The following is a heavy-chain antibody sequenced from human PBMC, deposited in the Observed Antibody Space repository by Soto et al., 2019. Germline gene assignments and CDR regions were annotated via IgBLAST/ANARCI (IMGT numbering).Heavy chain of an antibody. D-gene: IGHD1-7*01. CDR1: GGSFSGYY. CDR2: INHSGST. V-gene: IGHV4-34*01. J-gene: IGHJ4*02. Sequence: SETLSLTCAVYGGSFSGYYWSWIRQPPGKGLEWIGEINHSGSTNYNPSLKSRVTISVDTSKNQFSLKLSSVTAADTAVYYCARELELLDYFDYWGQGTLVTVSS. CDR3: ARELELLDYFDY.